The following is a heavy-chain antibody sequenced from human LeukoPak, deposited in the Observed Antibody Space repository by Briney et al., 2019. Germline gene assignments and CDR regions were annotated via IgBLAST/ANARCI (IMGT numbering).Heavy chain of an antibody. Sequence: GGSLRLSCAASGFTFSSYAMSWVRQAPGKGLEWVANIKQDGSEKYYVDSVKGRFTISRDNAKNSLYLQMNSLRAEDTAVYYCVSRPQIFGVANWFDPWGQGTLVTVSS. J-gene: IGHJ5*02. CDR1: GFTFSSYA. CDR3: VSRPQIFGVANWFDP. D-gene: IGHD3-3*01. CDR2: IKQDGSEK. V-gene: IGHV3-7*03.